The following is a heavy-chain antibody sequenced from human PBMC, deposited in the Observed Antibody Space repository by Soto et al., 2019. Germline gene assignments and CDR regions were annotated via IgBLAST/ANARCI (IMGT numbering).Heavy chain of an antibody. CDR1: GDSVSSNSAA. CDR2: TYYRSKWYN. Sequence: SQTLSLPCAISGDSVSSNSAAWNWIRQSPSRGLEWLGRTYYRSKWYNDYAVSMKSRITINPDTSKNQFSLKRNSVTPEDTAVYYCAREGWKGPAGDYYYGMDVWGQGTTVTVSS. J-gene: IGHJ6*02. V-gene: IGHV6-1*01. D-gene: IGHD6-19*01. CDR3: AREGWKGPAGDYYYGMDV.